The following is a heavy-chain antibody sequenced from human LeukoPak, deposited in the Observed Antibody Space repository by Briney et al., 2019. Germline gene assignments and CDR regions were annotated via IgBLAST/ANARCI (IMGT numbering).Heavy chain of an antibody. J-gene: IGHJ6*03. D-gene: IGHD6-13*01. V-gene: IGHV3-7*01. CDR3: ARGIGSPAKYYYYYMDV. CDR2: INQDGSEK. Sequence: PGGSLRLSCAASGFTFSNYWMSWVRQAPGKGLEWVANINQDGSEKYYVDSVKGRFTISRDNAKNSLYLQMNSLRAEDTAGYYCARGIGSPAKYYYYYMDVWGKGTTVTVSS. CDR1: GFTFSNYW.